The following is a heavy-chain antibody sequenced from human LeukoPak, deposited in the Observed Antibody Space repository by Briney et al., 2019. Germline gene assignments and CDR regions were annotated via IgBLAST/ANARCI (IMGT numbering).Heavy chain of an antibody. CDR3: ATYYYDSSAKRWFDP. Sequence: SETLSLTCAVYGGSFSGYYWSWIRQPAGKGLEWIGRIYTSGSTNYNPSLKSRVTMSVDTSKNQFSLKLSSVTAADTAVYYCATYYYDSSAKRWFDPWGQGTLVTVSS. CDR1: GGSFSGYY. V-gene: IGHV4-59*10. D-gene: IGHD3-22*01. J-gene: IGHJ5*02. CDR2: IYTSGST.